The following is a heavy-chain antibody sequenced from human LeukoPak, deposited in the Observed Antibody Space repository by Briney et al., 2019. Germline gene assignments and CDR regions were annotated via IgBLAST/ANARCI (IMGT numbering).Heavy chain of an antibody. CDR2: IYPDDSDI. Sequence: GESLKISCQGSGYSFTSRWIAWVRQMPGKGLEWMGIIYPDDSDIRYNPSFQGQVTMSADKSVNVAYLQWSSLKASDTAMYYCATFSNYGDFFDFWGQGTLVTVSP. V-gene: IGHV5-51*01. CDR3: ATFSNYGDFFDF. J-gene: IGHJ4*02. D-gene: IGHD4-17*01. CDR1: GYSFTSRW.